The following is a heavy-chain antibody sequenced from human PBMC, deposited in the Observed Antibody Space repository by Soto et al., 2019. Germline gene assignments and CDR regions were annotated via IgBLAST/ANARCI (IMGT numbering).Heavy chain of an antibody. Sequence: EVQLLESGGGLVQPGESLRLSCAASGFTFSSYAMSWVRQAPGKGLEWVSGISGSGGSTYYADSVKGRFTISRDNTKNTLYLQMNSLRAEDTAVYYCAKPVSGWYLWDYWGQGTLVTVSS. CDR3: AKPVSGWYLWDY. D-gene: IGHD6-19*01. J-gene: IGHJ4*02. V-gene: IGHV3-23*01. CDR1: GFTFSSYA. CDR2: ISGSGGST.